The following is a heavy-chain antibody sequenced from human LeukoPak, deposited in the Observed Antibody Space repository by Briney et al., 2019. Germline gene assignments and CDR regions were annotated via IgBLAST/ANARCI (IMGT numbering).Heavy chain of an antibody. J-gene: IGHJ4*02. CDR3: ARTDCSSTSCYMFDY. Sequence: SETLFLTCAVYGGSFSGYYWSWIRQPPGKGLEWIGEINHSGSTNYNPSLKSRVTMSVDTSKNQFSLKLSSVTAADTAVYYCARTDCSSTSCYMFDYWGQGTLVTVSS. CDR1: GGSFSGYY. D-gene: IGHD2-2*02. CDR2: INHSGST. V-gene: IGHV4-34*01.